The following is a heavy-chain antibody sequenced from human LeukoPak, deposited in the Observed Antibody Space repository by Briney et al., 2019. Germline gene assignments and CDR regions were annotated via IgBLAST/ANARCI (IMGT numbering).Heavy chain of an antibody. CDR2: INPSGGST. J-gene: IGHJ3*02. CDR3: ARVKEGSGVLSGAFDI. D-gene: IGHD2/OR15-2a*01. V-gene: IGHV1-46*01. CDR1: GYTFTIYY. Sequence: VASVTVSFKASGYTFTIYYMHWVRQAPGQGLEWMGIINPSGGSTSYAQKFQGRVTMTRDMSTSTVYMELSSLRSEDTAVYYCARVKEGSGVLSGAFDIWGQGTMVTVSS.